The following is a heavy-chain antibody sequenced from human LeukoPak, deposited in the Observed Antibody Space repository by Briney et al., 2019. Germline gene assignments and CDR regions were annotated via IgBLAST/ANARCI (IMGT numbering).Heavy chain of an antibody. Sequence: GGSLRLSCVVSGFTFGSYGTNWVRQAPGKGLEWVSYINRDGSTIYYADSVKGRFTISRDNAKNSLYLQMNSLRDEDTAVYYCARECVMVGVCEGFYICGEGKTGTVSS. V-gene: IGHV3-48*02. CDR3: ARECVMVGVCEGFYI. CDR1: GFTFGSYG. D-gene: IGHD1-26*01. J-gene: IGHJ3*02. CDR2: INRDGSTI.